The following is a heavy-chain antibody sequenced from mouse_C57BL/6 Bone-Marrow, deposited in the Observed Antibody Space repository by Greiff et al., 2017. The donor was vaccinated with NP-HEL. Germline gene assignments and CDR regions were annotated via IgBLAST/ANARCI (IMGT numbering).Heavy chain of an antibody. Sequence: QVQLKQSGPELVKPGASVKISCKASGYAFSSSWMNWVKQRPGKGLEWIGRIYPGDGDTNYNGKFKGKATLTADKSSSTAYMQLSSLTSEDSAVYFCARENNWVYFDYWGQGTTLTVSS. CDR1: GYAFSSSW. J-gene: IGHJ2*01. CDR3: ARENNWVYFDY. D-gene: IGHD4-1*01. V-gene: IGHV1-82*01. CDR2: IYPGDGDT.